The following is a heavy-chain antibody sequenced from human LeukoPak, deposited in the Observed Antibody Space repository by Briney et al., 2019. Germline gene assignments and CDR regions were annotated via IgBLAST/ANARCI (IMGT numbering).Heavy chain of an antibody. J-gene: IGHJ4*02. D-gene: IGHD3-3*01. V-gene: IGHV1-46*01. CDR1: GYTFTSYS. Sequence: ASVKVSCKASGYTFTSYSMHWVRQAPGQGLEWMGIINPSGGSTSYAQKFQGRVTMTRDTSTSTVYMELSSLRSEDTAVYYCARAPPNYDLWSGYSHPLDYWGQGTLVTVSS. CDR3: ARAPPNYDLWSGYSHPLDY. CDR2: INPSGGST.